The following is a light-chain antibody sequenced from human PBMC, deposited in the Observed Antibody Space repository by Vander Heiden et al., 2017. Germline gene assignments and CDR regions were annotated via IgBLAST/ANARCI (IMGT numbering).Light chain of an antibody. J-gene: IGLJ1*01. CDR2: EVI. CDR1: SSNVGSYIR. CDR3: SSFTGSSTPIV. V-gene: IGLV2-18*02. Sequence: QSALTESPSLSGSPGPSVTISCTGTSSNVGSYIRVAWYQQPPGTAPNLLIYEVINRPSGVPDRFSGSKSGNTASLTISGLQAVDEADYYCSSFTGSSTPIVFGTGTRVTVL.